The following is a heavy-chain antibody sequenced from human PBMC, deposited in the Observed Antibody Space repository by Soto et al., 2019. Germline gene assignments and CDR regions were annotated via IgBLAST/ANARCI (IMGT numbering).Heavy chain of an antibody. Sequence: QVHLVQSGAEVKKPGASVKVSCQGSGYAFTTYGITWVRQAPGQGLEWMGWISAHNGNTNYAQKLQGRGTVTRDTSKSTAYMELRSLRYDGTAVYYCARGRYGDYWGQGALVTVSS. V-gene: IGHV1-18*01. CDR2: ISAHNGNT. D-gene: IGHD1-1*01. CDR3: ARGRYGDY. J-gene: IGHJ4*02. CDR1: GYAFTTYG.